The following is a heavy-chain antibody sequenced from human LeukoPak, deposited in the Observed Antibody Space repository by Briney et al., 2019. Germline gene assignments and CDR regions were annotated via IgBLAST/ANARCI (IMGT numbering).Heavy chain of an antibody. CDR2: IYYSGST. V-gene: IGHV4-39*01. CDR1: GGSISSSSYY. D-gene: IGHD2-15*01. CDR3: ARGDIVVVVAVVAFDI. J-gene: IGHJ3*02. Sequence: SETLSLTCTVSGGSISSSSYYWGWIRQPPGKGLEWIGSIYYSGSTYYNPSLKSRVTISVDTSKNQFSLKLSSVTAADTAVYYCARGDIVVVVAVVAFDIWGQGTMVTVSS.